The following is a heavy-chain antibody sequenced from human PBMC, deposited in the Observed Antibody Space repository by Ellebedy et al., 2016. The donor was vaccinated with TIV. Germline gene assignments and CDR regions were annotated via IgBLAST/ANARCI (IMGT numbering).Heavy chain of an antibody. CDR1: GGSISSYY. J-gene: IGHJ4*02. CDR2: IYYSGST. D-gene: IGHD2-21*02. V-gene: IGHV4-59*01. CDR3: ARVPCGGDCYSGVYYFDY. Sequence: SETLSLTCSVSGGSISSYYWSWIRQPPGKGLEWIGYIYYSGSTNYNPSLKSRVTISVDTSKNQFSLKLSSVTAADTAVYYCARVPCGGDCYSGVYYFDYWGQGTLVTVSS.